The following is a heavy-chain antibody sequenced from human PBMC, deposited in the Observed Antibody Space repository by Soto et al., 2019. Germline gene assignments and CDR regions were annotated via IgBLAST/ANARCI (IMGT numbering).Heavy chain of an antibody. D-gene: IGHD3-3*01. Sequence: ASVKVSCKASGCTFSGYYMHWVRQAPGQGLERKGWINPNSGNTSYAQKFQGRVTMTRNTSISTAYMELSSLRSEDTAVYYCARGRPGITIFGVVINSHYMDVWGKGTTVTVSS. CDR1: GCTFSGYY. CDR3: ARGRPGITIFGVVINSHYMDV. CDR2: INPNSGNT. J-gene: IGHJ6*03. V-gene: IGHV1-8*02.